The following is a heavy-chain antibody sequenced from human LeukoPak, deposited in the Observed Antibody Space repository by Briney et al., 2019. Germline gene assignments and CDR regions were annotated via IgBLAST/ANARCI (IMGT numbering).Heavy chain of an antibody. CDR2: TSPDGSVV. D-gene: IGHD3-10*02. CDR1: GFSFNSYF. Sequence: GGSLRLSCAASGFSFNSYFIAWVHRAPGKGLEWVADTSPDGSVVSYVDSVKGRFTISRDNARNSLFLHMNSLGVDDTAIYYCARAPLFGALDIWGQGTMVTVSS. V-gene: IGHV3-7*04. CDR3: ARAPLFGALDI. J-gene: IGHJ3*02.